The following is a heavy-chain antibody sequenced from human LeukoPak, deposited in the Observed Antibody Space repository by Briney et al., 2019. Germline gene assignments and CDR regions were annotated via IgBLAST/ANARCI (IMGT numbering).Heavy chain of an antibody. CDR1: GYSFTNDW. J-gene: IGHJ5*02. V-gene: IGHV5-51*01. Sequence: GESLKISCQGSGYSFTNDWIGWVRQMPGKGLEWMGIIYPGDSDTRYSPSFQGQVTISADKSINTAYLQWSSLKASDTAIYYCARRGGAHAWFDPWGQGTLVTVSS. CDR3: ARRGGAHAWFDP. CDR2: IYPGDSDT. D-gene: IGHD4-17*01.